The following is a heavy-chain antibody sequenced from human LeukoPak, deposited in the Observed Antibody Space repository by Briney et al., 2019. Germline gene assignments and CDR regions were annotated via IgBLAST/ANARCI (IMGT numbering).Heavy chain of an antibody. Sequence: ASVKVSRKASGYTFTSYDTTWVRQAPGQGLEWMGWISAYNGNTNYAQNLQGRVTMTTDTSTSTAYMELRSLRSDDTAVYYCARAPWDSSGYYYVSYYWGQGTLVTVSS. CDR1: GYTFTSYD. CDR3: ARAPWDSSGYYYVSYY. J-gene: IGHJ4*02. CDR2: ISAYNGNT. V-gene: IGHV1-18*01. D-gene: IGHD3-22*01.